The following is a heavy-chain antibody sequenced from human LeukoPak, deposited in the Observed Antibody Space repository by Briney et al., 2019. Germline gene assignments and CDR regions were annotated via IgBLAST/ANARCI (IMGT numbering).Heavy chain of an antibody. CDR3: ASRGVVSYYYYYAMDV. CDR2: MNPNSGNT. CDR1: GYTFTSYD. J-gene: IGHJ6*02. D-gene: IGHD3-10*01. V-gene: IGHV1-8*01. Sequence: AASVKVSCKASGYTFTSYDINRVRQATGQGLEWMGWMNPNSGNTGYAQKFQGRVTMTRNTSISTAYMELSSLRFEDTAVYYCASRGVVSYYYYYAMDVWGQGTTVTVSS.